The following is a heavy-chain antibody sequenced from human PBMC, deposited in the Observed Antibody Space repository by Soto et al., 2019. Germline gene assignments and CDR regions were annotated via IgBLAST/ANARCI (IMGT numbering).Heavy chain of an antibody. V-gene: IGHV1-69*01. J-gene: IGHJ6*02. CDR1: GGTFSSYA. Sequence: QVQLVQSGAEVKKPGSSVKVSCKASGGTFSSYAISWVRQAPGQGLEWMGGIIPIVGTANYAQKFQGRVTITADESTSTAYMELSSMSSEDTAVYYCGRGPVRGVHKRVLGMDVWGQGTTVTVS. CDR3: GRGPVRGVHKRVLGMDV. CDR2: IIPIVGTA. D-gene: IGHD3-10*01.